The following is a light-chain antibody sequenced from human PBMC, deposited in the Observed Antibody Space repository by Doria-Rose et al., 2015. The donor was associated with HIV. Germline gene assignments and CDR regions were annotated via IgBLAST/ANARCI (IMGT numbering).Light chain of an antibody. V-gene: IGKV3-20*01. Sequence: TQSPGTLSLSPGERATLSRRASQSVTSNYLAWYQQKPGQAPRLLIYGASSRVTGIPDRFSGSGSGTDFTLTISRLEPEDFAVYYYQQYGSTPPTFGQGTKVEIK. CDR3: QQYGSTPPT. CDR1: QSVTSNY. J-gene: IGKJ1*01. CDR2: GAS.